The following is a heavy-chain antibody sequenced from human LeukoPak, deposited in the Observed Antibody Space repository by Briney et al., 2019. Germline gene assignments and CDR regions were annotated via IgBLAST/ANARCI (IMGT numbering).Heavy chain of an antibody. CDR1: GYSFTSYW. D-gene: IGHD3-22*01. Sequence: GESLKISCKGSGYSFTSYWIGWVRQMPGKGLEWMGIIYPGDSDTRYSPSFQGQVTISADKSISTVYLQWSSLKASDTAMYYCARQYDSSGRPFVYWGQGTLVTVSS. V-gene: IGHV5-51*01. CDR2: IYPGDSDT. CDR3: ARQYDSSGRPFVY. J-gene: IGHJ4*02.